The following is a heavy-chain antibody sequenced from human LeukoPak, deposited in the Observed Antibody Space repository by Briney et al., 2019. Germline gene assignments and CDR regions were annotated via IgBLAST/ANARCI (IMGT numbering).Heavy chain of an antibody. CDR2: ISWNSGSI. D-gene: IGHD3-3*01. J-gene: IGHJ4*02. Sequence: PGGSLRLSCAASGFTFDDYAMHWVRQAPGKGLEWVSGISWNSGSIGYADSVKGRFTISRDNAKNSLYLQMNSLRAEDMALYYCAKADRSYYDFWSGYSFDYWGQGTLVTVSS. CDR1: GFTFDDYA. CDR3: AKADRSYYDFWSGYSFDY. V-gene: IGHV3-9*03.